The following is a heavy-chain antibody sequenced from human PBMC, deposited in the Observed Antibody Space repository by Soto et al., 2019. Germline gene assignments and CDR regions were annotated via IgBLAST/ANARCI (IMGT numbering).Heavy chain of an antibody. CDR2: ISWNSGTI. CDR1: GFTFDDYA. Sequence: PGGSLRLSCAASGFTFDDYAMHWVRQAPGKGLEWVSRISWNSGTIVYADSVKGRFTISRDNAKNSLYLQMNSLRPEDTALYFCAKDTNSGVPAQFDYWGQGTLGTASS. J-gene: IGHJ4*02. D-gene: IGHD3-10*01. CDR3: AKDTNSGVPAQFDY. V-gene: IGHV3-9*01.